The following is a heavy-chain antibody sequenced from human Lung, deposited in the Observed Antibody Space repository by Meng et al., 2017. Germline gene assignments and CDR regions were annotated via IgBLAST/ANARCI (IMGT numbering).Heavy chain of an antibody. CDR2: INHSGST. D-gene: IGHD4-11*01. CDR1: GGSFSDYY. CDR3: ARGPTTMAHDFDY. Sequence: QGHPHHCGAVLFEPSWTPSPTGVGSGGSFSDYYWGWIRQPPGKGLEWIGEINHSGSTNYNPSLESRATISVDTSQNNLSLKLSSVTAADSAVYYCARGPTTMAHDFDYWGQGTLVTVSS. V-gene: IGHV4-34*01. J-gene: IGHJ4*02.